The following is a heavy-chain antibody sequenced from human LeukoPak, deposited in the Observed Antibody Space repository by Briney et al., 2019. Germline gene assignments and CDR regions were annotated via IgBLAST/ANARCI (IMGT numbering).Heavy chain of an antibody. CDR1: GVSITSYY. Sequence: SETLSLTCTVSGVSITSYYWSWIRQPAGEGLEWIGRIHTSGSTNYNPSLKSRVTMSVDTSKNQFSLKLSSVTAADTAVYYCARVRGWYVYYFDYWGQGTLVTVSS. CDR2: IHTSGST. D-gene: IGHD6-19*01. CDR3: ARVRGWYVYYFDY. J-gene: IGHJ4*02. V-gene: IGHV4-4*07.